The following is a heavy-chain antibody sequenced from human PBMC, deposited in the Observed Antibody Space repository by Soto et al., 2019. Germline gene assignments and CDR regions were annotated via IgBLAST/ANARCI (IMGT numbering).Heavy chain of an antibody. CDR1: GGSFSGYY. CDR2: INHSGST. Sequence: SETLSLTCAVYGGSFSGYYWSWIRQPPGKGLEWIGEINHSGSTNYSPSLKSRVTISVDTSKNQFSLKLSSVTAADTAVYYCARKGDCSGGSCYSVDTSPASPNWFDPWGQGTLVTVSS. J-gene: IGHJ5*02. D-gene: IGHD2-15*01. V-gene: IGHV4-34*01. CDR3: ARKGDCSGGSCYSVDTSPASPNWFDP.